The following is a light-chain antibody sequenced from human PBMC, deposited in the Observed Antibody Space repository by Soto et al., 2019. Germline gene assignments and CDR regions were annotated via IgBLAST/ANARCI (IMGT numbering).Light chain of an antibody. CDR1: SSDVGGYNY. J-gene: IGLJ1*01. CDR3: TSYAGGNNI. Sequence: QSALTQPPSASGSPGQSVTISCTGTSSDVGGYNYVSWYQQHPGKVPKLMIYEVNKRPSGVPDRFSGSKSGNTASLTVSGLQAADEADYYCTSYAGGNNIFGTGTQLTVL. CDR2: EVN. V-gene: IGLV2-8*01.